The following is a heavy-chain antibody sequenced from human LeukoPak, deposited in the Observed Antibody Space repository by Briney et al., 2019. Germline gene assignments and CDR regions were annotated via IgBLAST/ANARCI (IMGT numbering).Heavy chain of an antibody. CDR3: ARALRLRNYYYYYMDV. D-gene: IGHD5-12*01. Sequence: SQTLSLTCAISGDSVSSNSAAWNWIRQSPSRGLEWLGRTYYRSKWYNDYAVSVKSRITINPDTSKNQFSLQLNSVTPEDTAVYYCARALRLRNYYYYYMDVWGKGTTVTVSS. J-gene: IGHJ6*03. V-gene: IGHV6-1*01. CDR1: GDSVSSNSAA. CDR2: TYYRSKWYN.